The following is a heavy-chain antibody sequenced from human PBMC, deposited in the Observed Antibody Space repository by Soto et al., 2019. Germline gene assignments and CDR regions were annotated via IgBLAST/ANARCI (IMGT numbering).Heavy chain of an antibody. CDR1: GVTFSSYA. CDR2: VSAGGDMT. J-gene: IGHJ6*02. D-gene: IGHD3-10*01. V-gene: IGHV3-23*01. CDR3: ARGDRGGSGSPASYYYSGLEV. Sequence: DVQLLESGGDLVQPGGSLRLSCAASGVTFSSYAMSWVRQAPGKGLEWVSSVSAGGDMTYYSDSVKGRFTISRDNSNNALFLQMNSLWAEDTALYYCARGDRGGSGSPASYYYSGLEVWGQGTTVTVSS.